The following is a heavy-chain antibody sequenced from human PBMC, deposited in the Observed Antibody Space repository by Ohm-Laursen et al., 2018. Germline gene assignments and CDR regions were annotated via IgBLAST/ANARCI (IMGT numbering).Heavy chain of an antibody. V-gene: IGHV3-23*01. D-gene: IGHD5-18*01. J-gene: IGHJ4*02. CDR1: GFTFSSYA. CDR3: AKDGAWIQLWYDY. CDR2: ISGSGGST. Sequence: SLRLSCAASGFTFSSYAMSWVRQAPGKGLKWVSTISGSGGSTYYADSVKGRFTISRDNSKNTLYLQMNSLRAEDTAVYYCAKDGAWIQLWYDYWGQGTLVTVSS.